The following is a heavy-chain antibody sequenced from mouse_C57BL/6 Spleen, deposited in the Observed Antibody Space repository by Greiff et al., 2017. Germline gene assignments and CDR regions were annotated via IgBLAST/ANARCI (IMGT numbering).Heavy chain of an antibody. J-gene: IGHJ3*01. D-gene: IGHD1-1*01. CDR1: GYAFTNYL. V-gene: IGHV1-54*01. CDR3: ARGHGSSSWFAY. Sequence: QVQLQQSGAELVRPGTSVKVSCKASGYAFTNYLIEWVKQRPGQGLEWIGVINPGSGGTNYNEKFKGKATLTADKSSSTAYMQLSSLTSEDSAVYFCARGHGSSSWFAYWGQGTLVTVSA. CDR2: INPGSGGT.